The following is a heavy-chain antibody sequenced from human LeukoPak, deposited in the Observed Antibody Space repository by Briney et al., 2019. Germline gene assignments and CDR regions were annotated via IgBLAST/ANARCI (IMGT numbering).Heavy chain of an antibody. J-gene: IGHJ4*02. CDR2: IRYDGSNK. Sequence: GGSLRLSCAASRFTFNNYGMHWVRQAPGKGLEWVAFIRYDGSNKYYADSVKGRFTISRDNSKNTLYLQMNSLRDEDTAVYYCARGLRRWQLTYYFDYWGQGTPVTVSS. CDR3: ARGLRRWQLTYYFDY. CDR1: RFTFNNYG. D-gene: IGHD2-15*01. V-gene: IGHV3-30*02.